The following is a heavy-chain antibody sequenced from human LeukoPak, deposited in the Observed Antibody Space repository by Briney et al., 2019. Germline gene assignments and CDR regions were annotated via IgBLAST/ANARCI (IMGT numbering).Heavy chain of an antibody. Sequence: SSETLSLTCTVSGVSISDYYWSWVRQPPGKGLEWIGYIYYTGSTDYNPSLKSRVTMSVDTSKNQFSLKLSSVTAADTAVYYCASSQNTYFDFWRPRGPYDSWGQGTLVTVSS. J-gene: IGHJ4*02. CDR3: ASSQNTYFDFWRPRGPYDS. D-gene: IGHD3-3*01. V-gene: IGHV4-59*12. CDR1: GVSISDYY. CDR2: IYYTGST.